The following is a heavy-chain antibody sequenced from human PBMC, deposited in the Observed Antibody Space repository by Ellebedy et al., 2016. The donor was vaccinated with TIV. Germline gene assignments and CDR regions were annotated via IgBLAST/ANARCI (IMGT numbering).Heavy chain of an antibody. D-gene: IGHD3-16*01. CDR1: GFSLRSYW. Sequence: GGSLRLSCVASGFSLRSYWMSWVRQAPGKGLEWVANIYQDGSTQYYVDSVKGRFTISRDNAKNSLFLQMNSMRVEDTAVYYCARRGSYGDYAVQVNSWFDRWGRGTLVSVSS. CDR3: ARRGSYGDYAVQVNSWFDR. CDR2: IYQDGSTQ. V-gene: IGHV3-7*01. J-gene: IGHJ5*02.